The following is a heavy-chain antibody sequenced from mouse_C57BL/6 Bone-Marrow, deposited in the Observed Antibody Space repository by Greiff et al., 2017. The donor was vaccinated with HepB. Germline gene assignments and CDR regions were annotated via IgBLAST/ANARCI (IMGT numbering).Heavy chain of an antibody. CDR2: IDPENGDT. Sequence: EVKLMESGAELVRPGASVKLSCTASGFNIKDDYMHWVKQRPEQGLEWIGWIDPENGDTEYASKFQGKATITADTSSNTAYLQLSSLTSEDTAVYYCTNDYDEVDYWGQGTTLTVSS. CDR1: GFNIKDDY. D-gene: IGHD2-4*01. J-gene: IGHJ2*01. CDR3: TNDYDEVDY. V-gene: IGHV14-4*01.